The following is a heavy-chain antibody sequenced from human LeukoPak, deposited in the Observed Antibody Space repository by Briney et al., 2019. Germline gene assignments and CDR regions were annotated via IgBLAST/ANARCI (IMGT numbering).Heavy chain of an antibody. CDR2: IRSKANSYAT. CDR3: AKDQSGGGKGIDC. J-gene: IGHJ4*02. V-gene: IGHV3-73*01. D-gene: IGHD4-23*01. Sequence: GGSLRLSCAASGFTFSGSAMHWVRQASGKGLEWVGRIRSKANSYATAYAASVKGRFTISRDNSKNTLDLQMNSLTDDNTALYYCAKDQSGGGKGIDCCGQGTLVTVSS. CDR1: GFTFSGSA.